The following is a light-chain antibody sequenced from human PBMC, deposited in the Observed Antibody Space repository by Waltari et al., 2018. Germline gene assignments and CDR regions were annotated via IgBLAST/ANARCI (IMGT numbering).Light chain of an antibody. CDR2: SAS. CDR1: QGITNS. J-gene: IGKJ2*01. Sequence: TCRASQGITNSLARFQQRPGKAPKRLIYSASILQSGVPSRFSGSGSGAEFTLTISSLQPEDFATYYCLQHKSHPYTFGQGTKLELK. CDR3: LQHKSHPYT. V-gene: IGKV1-17*03.